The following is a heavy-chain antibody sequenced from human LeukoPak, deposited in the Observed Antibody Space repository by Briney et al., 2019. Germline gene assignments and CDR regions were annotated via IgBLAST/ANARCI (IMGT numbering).Heavy chain of an antibody. V-gene: IGHV5-51*06. CDR3: GRSINFWSGYYYESFDY. D-gene: IGHD3-3*01. Sequence: GESLQISCKGSGYSFTSYWIGWGRQVPAKGLEWVGIIYPCDSDTRYCPSFQGQVTISADKSFSTAHPQRSSLKASDAATYYCGRSINFWSGYYYESFDYWGQGTLVTVSS. CDR2: IYPCDSDT. CDR1: GYSFTSYW. J-gene: IGHJ4*02.